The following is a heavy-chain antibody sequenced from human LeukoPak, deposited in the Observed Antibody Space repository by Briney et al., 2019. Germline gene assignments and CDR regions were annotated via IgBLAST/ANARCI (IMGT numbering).Heavy chain of an antibody. J-gene: IGHJ5*02. CDR3: ARGSDWFDP. CDR1: GGSISSGSYY. CDR2: IYTSGST. V-gene: IGHV4-61*02. Sequence: SQTLSLTCTVSGGSISSGSYYWSWIRQPAGKGLEWIGRIYTSGSTNYNPSLKSRVTISVDTSKNQFSLKLSSVTAADTAVYYCARGSDWFDPWGQGTLVTVSS.